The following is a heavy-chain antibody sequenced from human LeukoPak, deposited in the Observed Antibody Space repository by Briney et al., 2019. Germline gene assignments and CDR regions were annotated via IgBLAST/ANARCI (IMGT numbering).Heavy chain of an antibody. D-gene: IGHD3-22*01. J-gene: IGHJ4*02. CDR1: GYSISSGYY. V-gene: IGHV4-38-2*02. CDR3: ARGKTKYDSSGYIVYYFDY. CDR2: MCHSAST. Sequence: SETLSLTCKVSGYSISSGYYWGWIRQPPGKGLEWIGSMCHSASTYYNPSLKSRVTMSVDTSKNQFSLKLSSATAADTAVYYCARGKTKYDSSGYIVYYFDYWGQGTLVTVSS.